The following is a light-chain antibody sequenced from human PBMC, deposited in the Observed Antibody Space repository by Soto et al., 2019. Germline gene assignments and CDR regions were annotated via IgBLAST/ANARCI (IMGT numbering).Light chain of an antibody. V-gene: IGLV2-8*01. CDR2: EVS. CDR1: SSDVGGYNY. J-gene: IGLJ2*01. CDR3: SSYAGSSNLV. Sequence: SVLTQPPSASGSPGQSVTISCTGTSSDVGGYNYVSWYQQHQGKAPKLMIYEVSKRPSGVPDRFSGSKSGNTASLTVSGLQAEDEADYYCSSYAGSSNLVFGGGTKLTVL.